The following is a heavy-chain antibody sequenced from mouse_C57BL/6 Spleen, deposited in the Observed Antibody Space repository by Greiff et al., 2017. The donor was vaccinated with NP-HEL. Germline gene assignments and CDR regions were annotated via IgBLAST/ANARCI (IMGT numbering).Heavy chain of an antibody. V-gene: IGHV1-62-2*01. Sequence: VQLHQSGAELVKPGASVKLSCKASGFTFTEYTIHWVQQRSGQGLEWIGWFYAGSGSIKYNEKLKDKATFTADKSSSTVYMENSRLTSGDYADYFCARHEDHGNPAMDYWGQGTSVTVST. CDR1: GFTFTEYT. CDR3: ARHEDHGNPAMDY. D-gene: IGHD2-1*01. J-gene: IGHJ4*01. CDR2: FYAGSGSI.